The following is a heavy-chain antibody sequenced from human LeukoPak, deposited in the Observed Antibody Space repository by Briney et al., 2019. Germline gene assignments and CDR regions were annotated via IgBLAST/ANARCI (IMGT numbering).Heavy chain of an antibody. J-gene: IGHJ6*03. CDR3: ARDGSGSYLYYYYYMDV. CDR2: ISAYNGNT. D-gene: IGHD3-10*01. Sequence: GASVKVSCKASGYTFTSYGISWVRQAPGQGLEWMGWISAYNGNTNYAQKLQGRVTMTTDTSTSTAYMELRSLRSDDTAVYYCARDGSGSYLYYYYYMDVWGKGTTVTVSS. V-gene: IGHV1-18*01. CDR1: GYTFTSYG.